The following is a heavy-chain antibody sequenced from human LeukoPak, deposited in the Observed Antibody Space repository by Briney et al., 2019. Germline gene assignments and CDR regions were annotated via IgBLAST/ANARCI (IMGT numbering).Heavy chain of an antibody. CDR1: GYTFTSYG. D-gene: IGHD6-13*01. V-gene: IGHV1-18*01. J-gene: IGHJ5*02. CDR3: AGGRRGLAAATKFDP. CDR2: ISAYNGNT. Sequence: ASVKVSCKASGYTFTSYGISWVRQAPGQGLEWMGWISAYNGNTNYAQKLQGRVTMTTDTSTSTAYMELRSLRSDDTAVYYCAGGRRGLAAATKFDPWGQGTLVTVSS.